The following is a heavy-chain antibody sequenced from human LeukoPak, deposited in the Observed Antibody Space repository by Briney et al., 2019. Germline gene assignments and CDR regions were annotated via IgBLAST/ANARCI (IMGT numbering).Heavy chain of an antibody. V-gene: IGHV3-64*01. CDR2: ISSNGDTT. D-gene: IGHD4-17*01. CDR3: ARNGDYGGY. CDR1: GFTFSIYA. Sequence: GGSLRLSCAASGFTFSIYAMHWVRQAPGKGLECVSGISSNGDTTHYAHSVKGRFTISRDNSENTLYLQMGSLRAEDMAVYYCARNGDYGGYWGQGALVTVSS. J-gene: IGHJ4*02.